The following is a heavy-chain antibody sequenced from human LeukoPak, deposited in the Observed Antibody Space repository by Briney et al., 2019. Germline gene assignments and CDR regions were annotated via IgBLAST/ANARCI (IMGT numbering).Heavy chain of an antibody. D-gene: IGHD2-2*01. CDR3: AIIYCSSTSCYPGAFDI. CDR2: IIPIFGTA. CDR1: GGTFSSYA. V-gene: IGHV1-69*13. J-gene: IGHJ3*02. Sequence: SVKVSCKASGGTFSSYAISWVRQAPGQGLEWMGGIIPIFGTANYAQKFQGRVTITADESTSTAYMDLSSLRSEDTAVYYCAIIYCSSTSCYPGAFDIWGQGTMVTVSS.